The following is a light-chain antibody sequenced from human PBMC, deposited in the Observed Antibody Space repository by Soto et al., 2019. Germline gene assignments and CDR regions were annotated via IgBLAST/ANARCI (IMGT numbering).Light chain of an antibody. CDR3: QQYYSTPSWT. J-gene: IGKJ1*01. CDR2: WAS. Sequence: DIVMTQSPDSLAVSLGERATINCKSSQSLLYSSNNKNFLAWYQQKPGQPPKLLFYWASTRESGVPDRFSGSGSGTDFTLTISSLQAEDVAVYYCQQYYSTPSWTFGQGTKVDIK. V-gene: IGKV4-1*01. CDR1: QSLLYSSNNKNF.